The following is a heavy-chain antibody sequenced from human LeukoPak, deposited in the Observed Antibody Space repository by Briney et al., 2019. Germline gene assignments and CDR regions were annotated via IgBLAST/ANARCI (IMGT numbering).Heavy chain of an antibody. CDR3: ARESAGFDY. CDR1: GFTFISHW. D-gene: IGHD6-13*01. CDR2: IKQDGSEK. Sequence: QTGGSLRLFCAASGFTFISHWMSWVRQAPGKGLEWVANIKQDGSEKYYVDSVKGRFTISRDNAKNSLYLQMNSLRAEDTAVYYCARESAGFDYWGQGTLVTVSS. J-gene: IGHJ4*02. V-gene: IGHV3-7*01.